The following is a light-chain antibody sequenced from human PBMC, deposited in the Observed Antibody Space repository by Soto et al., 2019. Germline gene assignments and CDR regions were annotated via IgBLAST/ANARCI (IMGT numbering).Light chain of an antibody. CDR2: DNS. CDR3: QSYDTSLSGSAV. V-gene: IGLV1-40*01. CDR1: SSNIGAGYD. J-gene: IGLJ3*02. Sequence: QSVLTQPPSVSGAPGQTVTISCTGSSSNIGAGYDVHWYQQFPRTAPKLLIYDNSIRPSGVPDRFSASKSGTSTSLAVTGLQAEDEADYYCQSYDTSLSGSAVFGGGTKVTVL.